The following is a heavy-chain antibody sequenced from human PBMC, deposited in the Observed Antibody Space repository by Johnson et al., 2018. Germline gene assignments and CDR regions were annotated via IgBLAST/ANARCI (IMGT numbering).Heavy chain of an antibody. CDR3: ARGVDDYNYYYGMYI. Sequence: QVQLVQSGGGVVQPGKSLRLSCAASGFTFSSNNMHWVRQAPGKGLEWVAVIWYDGSDIYYSDSVKGRFTIFRDNSKKTRYLEMNSLRAEETGVDYCARGVDDYNYYYGMYIWGQGTTVTVSS. J-gene: IGHJ6*02. CDR2: IWYDGSDI. D-gene: IGHD5-12*01. V-gene: IGHV3-33*01. CDR1: GFTFSSNN.